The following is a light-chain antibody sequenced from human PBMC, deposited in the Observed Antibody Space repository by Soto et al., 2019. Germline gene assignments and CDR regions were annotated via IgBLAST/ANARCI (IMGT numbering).Light chain of an antibody. V-gene: IGKV1-5*01. CDR2: DAS. CDR3: QQYENLPT. Sequence: IQMTQSPSTLSASVGDRVTITCRASQSISSWLAWYQQKPGKAPKLLIYDASNLEAGVPSRLRGSGSGTDFTFTISRMQPEDIATYYCQQYENLPTFGHGTRLEI. J-gene: IGKJ5*01. CDR1: QSISSW.